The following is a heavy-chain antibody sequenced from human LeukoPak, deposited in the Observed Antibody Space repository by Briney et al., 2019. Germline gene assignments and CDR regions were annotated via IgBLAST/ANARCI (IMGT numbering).Heavy chain of an antibody. J-gene: IGHJ4*02. CDR2: ISAYNGNT. CDR1: GYTFTSYG. Sequence: ASVKVSCKASGYTFTSYGISWVRQAPGQGLEWMGWISAYNGNTNYAQKLQGRVTMTTDTSTSTAYMELSSLRSEDTAVYYCARNIRFSDYGDYGGGPYYFDYWGQGTLVTVSS. D-gene: IGHD4-17*01. V-gene: IGHV1-18*01. CDR3: ARNIRFSDYGDYGGGPYYFDY.